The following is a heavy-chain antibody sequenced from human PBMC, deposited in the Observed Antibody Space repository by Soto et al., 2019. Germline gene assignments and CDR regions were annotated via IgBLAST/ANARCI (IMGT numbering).Heavy chain of an antibody. Sequence: QVQLVESGGGVVQPGRSLRLSCAAPGFTFSSYGMHWVRQAPGKGLEWVAVISYDGSNKYYADSVKGRFTISRDNSKNTLYLQMNSLRAEDTAVYYCANGYCSGGSCYYYYGMDVWGQGTTVTVSS. V-gene: IGHV3-30*18. CDR1: GFTFSSYG. CDR2: ISYDGSNK. J-gene: IGHJ6*02. D-gene: IGHD2-15*01. CDR3: ANGYCSGGSCYYYYGMDV.